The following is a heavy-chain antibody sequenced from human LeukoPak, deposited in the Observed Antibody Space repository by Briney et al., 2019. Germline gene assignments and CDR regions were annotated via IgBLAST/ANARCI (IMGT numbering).Heavy chain of an antibody. J-gene: IGHJ4*02. CDR3: AKGTYASGSYSFDY. CDR1: GFPFSSYA. D-gene: IGHD3-10*01. CDR2: ISGSGGST. Sequence: GGSLRLSCAASGFPFSSYAMDWVRQAPGKGLEWVSTISGSGGSTYYAASEKGRFTTSRDNSNHTLYLQMNSLRAEDTAVYYCAKGTYASGSYSFDYWGQGTLVTVSS. V-gene: IGHV3-23*01.